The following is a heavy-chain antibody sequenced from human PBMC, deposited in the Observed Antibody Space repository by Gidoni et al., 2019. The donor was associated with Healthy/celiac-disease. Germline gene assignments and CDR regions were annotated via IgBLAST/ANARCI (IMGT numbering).Heavy chain of an antibody. CDR2: INHSGST. CDR3: ARGRRSRGLFDI. Sequence: QVQLQLWGAGLLKPSETLSLTCAVSGGSFSGYYWGWIRQPPGKGLAWIGKINHSGSTNYNPSLKSRVTISVDTSKNQLSLKLSSVTAADTAVYYCARGRRSRGLFDIWGQGTMVTVSS. V-gene: IGHV4-34*01. J-gene: IGHJ3*02. D-gene: IGHD3-22*01. CDR1: GGSFSGYY.